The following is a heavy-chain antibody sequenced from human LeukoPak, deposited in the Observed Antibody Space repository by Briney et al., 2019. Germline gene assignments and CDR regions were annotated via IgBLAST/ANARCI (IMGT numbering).Heavy chain of an antibody. J-gene: IGHJ4*02. V-gene: IGHV1-2*02. CDR3: ARWGRISIAARPGDY. CDR1: GGTFSSYA. D-gene: IGHD6-6*01. CDR2: INPNSGGT. Sequence: ASVKVSCKASGGTFSSYAISWVRQAPGQGLEWMGWINPNSGGTNYAQKFQGRVTMTRDTSISTAYMELSRLRSDDTAVYYCARWGRISIAARPGDYWGQGTLVTVSS.